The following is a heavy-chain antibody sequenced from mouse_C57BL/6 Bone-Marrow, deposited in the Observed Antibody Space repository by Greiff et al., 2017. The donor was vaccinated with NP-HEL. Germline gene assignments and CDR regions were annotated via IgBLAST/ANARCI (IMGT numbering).Heavy chain of an antibody. CDR3: ASPPPAVVGGFAY. D-gene: IGHD1-1*02. Sequence: QVQLQQSGPELVKPGASVKLSCKASGYTFTSYDINWVKQRPGQGLEWIGWIYPRDGSTKYNEKFKGTATLTVDTSSSTASMQLHRLTSADSAVDVCASPPPAVVGGFAYGGRGTLVTVSA. CDR2: IYPRDGST. CDR1: GYTFTSYD. J-gene: IGHJ3*01. V-gene: IGHV1-85*01.